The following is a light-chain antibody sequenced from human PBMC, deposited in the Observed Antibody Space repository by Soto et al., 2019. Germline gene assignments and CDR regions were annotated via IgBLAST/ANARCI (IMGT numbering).Light chain of an antibody. J-gene: IGKJ1*01. CDR3: QQYKTYSRT. CDR1: QSISSW. V-gene: IGKV1-5*03. CDR2: KAS. Sequence: DIQMTQSPSTLSASVGDRVTITCRASQSISSWLAWYQQKPGKAPKLLIYKASSLESGVPSRFSGSGSGTEFTLTISSLQPDDFATYYCQQYKTYSRTFGQGTKVEI.